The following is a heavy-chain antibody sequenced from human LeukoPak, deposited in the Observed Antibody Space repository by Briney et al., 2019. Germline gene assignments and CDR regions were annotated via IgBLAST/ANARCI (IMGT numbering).Heavy chain of an antibody. CDR3: ARKVYSFDVFDY. D-gene: IGHD2-15*01. V-gene: IGHV4-59*01. CDR1: GGSISSYY. CDR2: TFHSGTA. J-gene: IGHJ4*02. Sequence: SETLSLTCTVSGGSISSYYWSWIRQPPGKALEWIGYTFHSGTANYHPSLKSRVTISIDTSENQFSLELSSVTAADTAVYYCARKVYSFDVFDYWGQGTLVTVSS.